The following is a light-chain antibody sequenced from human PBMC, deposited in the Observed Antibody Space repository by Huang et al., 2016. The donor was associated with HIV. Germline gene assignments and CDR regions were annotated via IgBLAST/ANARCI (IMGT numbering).Light chain of an antibody. V-gene: IGKV3-20*01. CDR1: HSVSSNF. Sequence: EIVLTQSPDTLSLSPGERATLSCRASHSVSSNFLAWYQQKPGQSPRLLLYGASRRATGSPDRFSGSGSGTDFTLTITRLEPEDFAVYYCQQYGGSPLFTFGPGTKVDIK. CDR2: GAS. J-gene: IGKJ3*01. CDR3: QQYGGSPLFT.